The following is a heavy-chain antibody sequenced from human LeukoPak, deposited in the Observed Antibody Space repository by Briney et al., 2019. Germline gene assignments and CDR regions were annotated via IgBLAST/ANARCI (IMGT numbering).Heavy chain of an antibody. CDR1: GYSFTSYW. CDR2: IYPGDSDT. Sequence: GESLKISCKGSGYSFTSYWIGWVRQMPGKGLEWMGIIYPGDSDTRYSPSFQGQVTISADKSFTSVYLQWSSLQSSDTVMYYCARLARGWSGIFDVWGQGTMVTVS. V-gene: IGHV5-51*01. D-gene: IGHD6-19*01. J-gene: IGHJ3*01. CDR3: ARLARGWSGIFDV.